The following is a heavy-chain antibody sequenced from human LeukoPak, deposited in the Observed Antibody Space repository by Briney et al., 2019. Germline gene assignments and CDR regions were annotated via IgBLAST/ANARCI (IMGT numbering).Heavy chain of an antibody. V-gene: IGHV4-59*01. CDR1: GVSISSYY. D-gene: IGHD6-13*01. Sequence: SETLSLTCTVSGVSISSYYWSWIRQPPGKGLEWIGYIYYSGSTNYNPSLKSRVTISVDTSKNQFSLKLSSVTAADTAVYYCARWFGSSWYASSNWFDPWGQGTLVTVSS. CDR2: IYYSGST. CDR3: ARWFGSSWYASSNWFDP. J-gene: IGHJ5*02.